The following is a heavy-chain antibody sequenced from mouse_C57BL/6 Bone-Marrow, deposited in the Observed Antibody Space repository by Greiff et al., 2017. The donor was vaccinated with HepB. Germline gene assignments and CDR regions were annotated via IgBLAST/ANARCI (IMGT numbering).Heavy chain of an antibody. D-gene: IGHD1-1*01. CDR3: ARRVYYGTRLDY. CDR2: IYPGDGDT. J-gene: IGHJ2*01. V-gene: IGHV1-80*01. CDR1: GYAFSSYW. Sequence: VKLVESGAELVKPGASVKISCKASGYAFSSYWMNWVKQRPGKGLEWIGQIYPGDGDTNYNGKFKGKATLTADKSSSTAYMQLSSLTSEDSAVYFCARRVYYGTRLDYWGQGTTLTVSS.